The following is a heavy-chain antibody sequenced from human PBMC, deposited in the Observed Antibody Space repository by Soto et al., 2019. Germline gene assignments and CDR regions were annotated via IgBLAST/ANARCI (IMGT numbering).Heavy chain of an antibody. CDR2: VSGSGGST. D-gene: IGHD1-20*01. J-gene: IGHJ4*02. CDR3: AKPPDYNWNDY. V-gene: IGHV3-23*01. CDR1: GFTFSSYA. Sequence: EVQLLESGGGLVQPGGSLRLSCAASGFTFSSYAMSWVRQAPGKGLEWISVVSGSGGSTYYADSVKGRFTISRDNSKNTLYLQMNNLRAEDTAVYYCAKPPDYNWNDYWGQGTLVSVSS.